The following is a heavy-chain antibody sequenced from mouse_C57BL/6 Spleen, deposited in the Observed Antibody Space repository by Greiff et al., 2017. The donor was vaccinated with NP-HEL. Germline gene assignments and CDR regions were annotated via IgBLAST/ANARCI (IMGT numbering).Heavy chain of an antibody. J-gene: IGHJ2*01. Sequence: EVKLVESGGGLVKPGGSLKLSCAASGFTFSSYAMSWVRQTPEKRLEWVATISDGGSYTYYPDNVKGRFTISRDNAKNNLYLQMSHLKSEDTAMYYCARDYPYFDYWGQGTTLTVSS. CDR2: ISDGGSYT. V-gene: IGHV5-4*01. CDR3: ARDYPYFDY. CDR1: GFTFSSYA.